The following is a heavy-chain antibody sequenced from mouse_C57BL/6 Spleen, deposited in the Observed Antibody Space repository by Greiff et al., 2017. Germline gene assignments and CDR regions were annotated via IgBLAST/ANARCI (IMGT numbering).Heavy chain of an antibody. CDR3: ARNGRSTPYAMDY. D-gene: IGHD1-1*01. V-gene: IGHV1-55*01. CDR2: IYPGSGST. CDR1: GYTFTSYW. Sequence: QVQLQQPGAELVKPGASVKMSCKASGYTFTSYWITWVKQRPGQGLEWIGDIYPGSGSTNYNEKFKSKATITVDTSSSTAYMQLSSLTSEDSAVYYCARNGRSTPYAMDYWGQGTSVTVSS. J-gene: IGHJ4*01.